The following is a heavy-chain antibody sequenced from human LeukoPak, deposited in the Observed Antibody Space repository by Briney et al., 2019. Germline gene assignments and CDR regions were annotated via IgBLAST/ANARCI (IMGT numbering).Heavy chain of an antibody. CDR1: GFNFSSYA. J-gene: IGHJ3*01. CDR2: LTGSGTST. D-gene: IGHD3-10*01. Sequence: PGGSLRLSCEASGFNFSSYAMTWVRQAPGKGLERVSTLTGSGTSTFYADSVKGRFTISRDISKNTLFVQMNSLRVEDTAVYYCAKARFGSGTYSAYDFWGQGTMVTVSS. V-gene: IGHV3-23*01. CDR3: AKARFGSGTYSAYDF.